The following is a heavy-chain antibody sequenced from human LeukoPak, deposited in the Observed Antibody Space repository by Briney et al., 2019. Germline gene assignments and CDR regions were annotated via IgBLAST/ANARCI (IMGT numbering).Heavy chain of an antibody. J-gene: IGHJ6*02. CDR3: ARDRIQLWPEDYYYGMDV. CDR1: GFTFSDYY. D-gene: IGHD5-18*01. V-gene: IGHV3-11*01. CDR2: ISSSGSTI. Sequence: GGSLRLSCAASGFTFSDYYMSWIRQAPGKGLEWVSYISSSGSTIYYADSVKGRFTISRDNAKNSLYLQMNSLRAEDTAVYYCARDRIQLWPEDYYYGMDVWGQGTTVTVSS.